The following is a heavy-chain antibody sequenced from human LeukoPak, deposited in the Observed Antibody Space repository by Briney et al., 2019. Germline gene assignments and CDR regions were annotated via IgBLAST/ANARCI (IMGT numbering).Heavy chain of an antibody. CDR2: INHSGST. Sequence: SETLSLTCAVYGGSFSGYYWSWIRQPPGKGLEWIGEINHSGSTNYNPSLKSRVTISVDTSKNQFSLKLSSVTAADTAVYYCAREGPRTEYSSGWLRYWGQGTLVTVSS. V-gene: IGHV4-34*01. J-gene: IGHJ4*02. CDR1: GGSFSGYY. D-gene: IGHD6-19*01. CDR3: AREGPRTEYSSGWLRY.